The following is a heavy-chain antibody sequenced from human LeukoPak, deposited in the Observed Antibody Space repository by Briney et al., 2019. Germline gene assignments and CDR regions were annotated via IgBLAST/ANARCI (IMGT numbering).Heavy chain of an antibody. D-gene: IGHD3-3*01. CDR3: ARPDFWSGSGSGNFDY. CDR1: GFTFSSYE. J-gene: IGHJ4*02. V-gene: IGHV3-48*03. Sequence: GGSLRLSCAASGFTFSSYEVNWVRQAPGKGLEWVSYISSSGSTIYYADSVKGRFTISRDNAKNSLYLQMNSLRAEDTAVYYCARPDFWSGSGSGNFDYWGQGTLVTVSS. CDR2: ISSSGSTI.